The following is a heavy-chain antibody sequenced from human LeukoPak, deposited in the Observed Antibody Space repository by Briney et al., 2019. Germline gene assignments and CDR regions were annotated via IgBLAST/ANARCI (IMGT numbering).Heavy chain of an antibody. Sequence: PGGSLRLSCAAPGFTFSSYGMHWVRQAPGKGLEWVAFIRYDGSNKYYADSVKGRFTISRDNSKNTLYLQMNSLRAEDTAVYYCAKDPTRRVQEVDYWGQGTLVTVSS. J-gene: IGHJ4*02. D-gene: IGHD3-10*01. CDR2: IRYDGSNK. V-gene: IGHV3-30*02. CDR3: AKDPTRRVQEVDY. CDR1: GFTFSSYG.